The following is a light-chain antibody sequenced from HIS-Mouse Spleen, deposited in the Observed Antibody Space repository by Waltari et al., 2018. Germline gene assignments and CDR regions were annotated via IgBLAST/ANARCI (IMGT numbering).Light chain of an antibody. V-gene: IGKV1-39*01. J-gene: IGKJ3*01. CDR3: QQSYSTPFT. Sequence: DIQMTQSPSPLSASVVDRVTIPCRASQSISSYLNWYQRKPGKAPKLLSYAASSLQSGVPSRFSGSGSGKDFTLTISSLQPENFATYYCQQSYSTPFTFGPGTKVDIK. CDR1: QSISSY. CDR2: AAS.